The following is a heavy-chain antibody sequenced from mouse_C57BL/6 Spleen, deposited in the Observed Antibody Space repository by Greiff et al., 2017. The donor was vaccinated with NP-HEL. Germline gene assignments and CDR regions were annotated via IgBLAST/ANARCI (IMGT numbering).Heavy chain of an antibody. CDR3: ASYLLLLRPHAMDY. J-gene: IGHJ4*01. D-gene: IGHD1-1*01. CDR2: INPNNGGT. Sequence: EVQLQQSGPELVKPGASVKISCKASGYTFTDYYMNWVKQSHGKSLEWIGDINPNNGGTSYNQKFKGKATLTVDKSSSTAYMELRSLTSEDSAVYYFASYLLLLRPHAMDYWGQGTSVTVSS. CDR1: GYTFTDYY. V-gene: IGHV1-26*01.